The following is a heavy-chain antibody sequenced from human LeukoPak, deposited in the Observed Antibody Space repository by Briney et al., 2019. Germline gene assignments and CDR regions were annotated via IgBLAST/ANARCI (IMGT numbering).Heavy chain of an antibody. J-gene: IGHJ4*01. Sequence: PGGSLRLSCAASGFTFSNYWMSWVRQAPGKGLEWVANIKRDGSEKHYVDSVRGRFTISRDNAKNSLYLQMNSLRAEDTAVCYCARDWYNILTGYPHYFDYWGHGTLVTVSS. CDR1: GFTFSNYW. CDR2: IKRDGSEK. D-gene: IGHD3-9*01. CDR3: ARDWYNILTGYPHYFDY. V-gene: IGHV3-7*01.